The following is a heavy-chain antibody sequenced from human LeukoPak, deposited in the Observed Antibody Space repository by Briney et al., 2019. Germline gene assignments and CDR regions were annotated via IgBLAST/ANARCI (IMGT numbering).Heavy chain of an antibody. CDR3: ARGTNYPGVYFDY. J-gene: IGHJ4*02. V-gene: IGHV3-66*01. Sequence: QSGGSLRLSCAASGFTVSTNYMSWVRQAPGKGLEWVSVIYSGGSTDCADSVKGRFTISRDNSKSTLYLQMSSLRAEDTAVYYCARGTNYPGVYFDYWGQGSLVTVSS. D-gene: IGHD1-1*01. CDR2: IYSGGST. CDR1: GFTVSTNY.